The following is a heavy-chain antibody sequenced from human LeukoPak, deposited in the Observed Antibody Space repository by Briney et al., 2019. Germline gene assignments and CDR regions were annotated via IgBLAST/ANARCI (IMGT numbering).Heavy chain of an antibody. D-gene: IGHD3-22*01. Sequence: PSETLSLTCTVSGGSISSSSYYWGWIRQPPGKGMEWIGSIYYSGSTYYNPSLKSRVTISVDTSKNQFSLKLSSVTAADTAVYYCARDAALYYYDSSGYYPGAFDIWGQGTMVTVSS. CDR2: IYYSGST. J-gene: IGHJ3*02. CDR1: GGSISSSSYY. V-gene: IGHV4-39*07. CDR3: ARDAALYYYDSSGYYPGAFDI.